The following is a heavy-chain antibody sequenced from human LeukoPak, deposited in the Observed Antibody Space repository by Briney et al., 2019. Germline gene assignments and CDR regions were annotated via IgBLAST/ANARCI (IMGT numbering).Heavy chain of an antibody. CDR1: NYSISSGYY. CDR3: ARIRMITFGGVIVRTYYFDY. V-gene: IGHV4-38-2*01. D-gene: IGHD3-16*02. CDR2: IYHRGNT. J-gene: IGHJ4*02. Sequence: PSETLSLTCAASNYSISSGYYWGWIRQPPGKGLEWIGSIYHRGNTYYNPSLKSRVTISVDTSKNQFSLKLSSVTAADTAVYYCARIRMITFGGVIVRTYYFDYWGQGTLVIVSS.